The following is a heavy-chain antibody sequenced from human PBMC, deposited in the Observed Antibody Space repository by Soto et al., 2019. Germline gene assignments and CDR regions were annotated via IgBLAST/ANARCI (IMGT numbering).Heavy chain of an antibody. CDR1: GFTFSDYY. CDR3: ASESGNGHYYFDY. J-gene: IGHJ4*02. D-gene: IGHD1-1*01. V-gene: IGHV3-11*06. CDR2: ISSSSSYT. Sequence: GGSLRLSCAASGFTFSDYYMSWIRQAPGKGLEWVSYISSSSSYTNYADSVKGRFTISRDNAKNSLYLQMNSLRAEDTAVYYCASESGNGHYYFDYWGQGTLVSVSS.